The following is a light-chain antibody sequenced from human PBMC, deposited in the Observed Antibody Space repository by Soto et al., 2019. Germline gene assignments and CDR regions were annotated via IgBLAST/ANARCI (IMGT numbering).Light chain of an antibody. CDR2: GSF. Sequence: EIVMTQSPVTLSASPGESATLSCRASQSVDNNVAWYQQKPGQAPRLLIVGSFARATGIPARFSGSGSGSEFTLTISSLQSEDFAVYYCQQYNNWPLTFGGGTKVDIK. J-gene: IGKJ4*01. CDR3: QQYNNWPLT. CDR1: QSVDNN. V-gene: IGKV3-15*01.